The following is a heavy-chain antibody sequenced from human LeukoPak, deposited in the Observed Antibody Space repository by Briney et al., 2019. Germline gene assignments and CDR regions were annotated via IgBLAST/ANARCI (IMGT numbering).Heavy chain of an antibody. D-gene: IGHD1-26*01. V-gene: IGHV3-9*01. CDR3: AKDAVGSYYFYYMDV. CDR2: ISSKSDRI. Sequence: GGSLRLSCAASGFTFGDYAMHWVRQAPGRGLEWVSSISSKSDRIAYADSVKGRFTVSRDSAQSSLYLQMNSLRAEDTALYYCAKDAVGSYYFYYMDVWGKGTTVTISS. CDR1: GFTFGDYA. J-gene: IGHJ6*03.